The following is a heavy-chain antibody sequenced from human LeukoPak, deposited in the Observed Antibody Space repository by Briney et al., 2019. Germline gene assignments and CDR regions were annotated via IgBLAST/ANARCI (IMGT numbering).Heavy chain of an antibody. J-gene: IGHJ4*02. D-gene: IGHD3-22*01. CDR2: ISGSGGST. CDR3: AKDQLDYYDSSGYYPGDDY. V-gene: IGHV3-23*01. Sequence: GGSLRLSCAASGFTFSSYAMSWVRQAPGKGLEWVSAISGSGGSTYYADSVKGRFTISRDNSKNTLYLQMNSLRAEDTAVYYCAKDQLDYYDSSGYYPGDDYWGQGTLVTVSS. CDR1: GFTFSSYA.